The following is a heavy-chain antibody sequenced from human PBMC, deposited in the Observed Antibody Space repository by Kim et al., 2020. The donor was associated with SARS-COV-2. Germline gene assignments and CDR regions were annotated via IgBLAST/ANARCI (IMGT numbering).Heavy chain of an antibody. CDR3: ATAGSGWSCDS. J-gene: IGHJ4*02. D-gene: IGHD6-19*01. Sequence: GGSLRLSCAASGFSFSTTRMHWVRQAPGRGLEWVAITSFDGGNKLYANSVRGRFSISRDNSKNTLYLQMSSLTPDDSATYYCATAGSGWSCDSWGQGTLVTVYS. V-gene: IGHV3-30*04. CDR1: GFSFSTTR. CDR2: TSFDGGNK.